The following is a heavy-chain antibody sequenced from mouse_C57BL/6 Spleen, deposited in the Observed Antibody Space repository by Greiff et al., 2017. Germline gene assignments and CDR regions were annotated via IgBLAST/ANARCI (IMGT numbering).Heavy chain of an antibody. D-gene: IGHD2-4*01. CDR2: IHPSDSDT. Sequence: QVQLQQPGAELVKPGASVKVSCKASGYTFTSYWMHWVKQRPGQGLEWIGRIHPSDSDTNYNQKFKGKATLTVDKSSSTAYMQLSSLTSEDSAVYYCAMGYDYVKDYYAMDYWGQGTSVTVSS. CDR3: AMGYDYVKDYYAMDY. CDR1: GYTFTSYW. J-gene: IGHJ4*01. V-gene: IGHV1-74*01.